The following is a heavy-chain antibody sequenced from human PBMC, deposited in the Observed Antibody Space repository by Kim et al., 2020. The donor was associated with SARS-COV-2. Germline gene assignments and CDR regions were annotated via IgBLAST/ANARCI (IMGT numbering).Heavy chain of an antibody. Sequence: KSRVTISVDTSKNQFSLKLSSVTAADTAVYYCARHARYSSSWWDYYGMDVWGQGTTVTVSS. D-gene: IGHD6-13*01. CDR3: ARHARYSSSWWDYYGMDV. V-gene: IGHV4-59*08. J-gene: IGHJ6*02.